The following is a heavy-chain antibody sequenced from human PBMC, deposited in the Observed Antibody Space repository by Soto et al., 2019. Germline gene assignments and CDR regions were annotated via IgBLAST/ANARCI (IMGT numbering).Heavy chain of an antibody. J-gene: IGHJ4*02. CDR3: ARGGLEPFDY. V-gene: IGHV3-74*01. Sequence: EVQLVESGGGLVQPGGSLRLTCAASGFTFRNYWMHWVRQIPGKGLFWVSRINDSGDRINYAASVEGRFTISRDDAKSELYLEMNNLRVEDTAVYYCARGGLEPFDYWGQGALVAVSS. D-gene: IGHD1-1*01. CDR2: INDSGDRI. CDR1: GFTFRNYW.